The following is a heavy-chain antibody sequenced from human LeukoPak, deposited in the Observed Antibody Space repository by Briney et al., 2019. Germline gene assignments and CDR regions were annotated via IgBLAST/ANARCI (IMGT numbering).Heavy chain of an antibody. V-gene: IGHV3-7*01. J-gene: IGHJ6*03. D-gene: IGHD1-14*01. CDR3: ARGTNPHVPDHMDV. Sequence: PGGSLRLSCAASGFTFSSYWMSWVRQAPGKGLEWVANIKQDGSEKYYVDSVKGRFTISRDNAKNSLYLQMNSLRAEDTAVYYCARGTNPHVPDHMDVWGKGTTVTVSS. CDR2: IKQDGSEK. CDR1: GFTFSSYW.